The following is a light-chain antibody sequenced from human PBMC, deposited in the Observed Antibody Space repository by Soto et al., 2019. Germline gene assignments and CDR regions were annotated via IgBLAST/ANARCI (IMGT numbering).Light chain of an antibody. CDR3: LQTTQSPPT. J-gene: IGKJ2*01. Sequence: DIVMTQTPLSSPVTLGQPASISCRSSQSLVYSDGNTYLSWHHQRPGQPPRLLIYKISHRFSGDPDRFSARGAETDFTLKISRVEAEDVGVYYCLQTTQSPPTFGQGTNLEIK. CDR2: KIS. V-gene: IGKV2-24*01. CDR1: QSLVYSDGNTY.